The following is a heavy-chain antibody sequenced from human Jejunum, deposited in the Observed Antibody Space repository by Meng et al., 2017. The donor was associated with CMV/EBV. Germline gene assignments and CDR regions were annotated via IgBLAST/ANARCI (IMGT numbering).Heavy chain of an antibody. D-gene: IGHD2-21*02. Sequence: TVSITCGVGGGSRIGTNWWNGIRKARGKSLEGIGEMFQSGTTKDNPTLKRRVTISIDNSKNKFSLKLTSVTAADTAVYFCGDPPAGYWGQGVLVTVSS. V-gene: IGHV4-4*01. CDR2: MFQSGTT. J-gene: IGHJ4*02. CDR1: GGSRIGTNW. CDR3: GDPPAGY.